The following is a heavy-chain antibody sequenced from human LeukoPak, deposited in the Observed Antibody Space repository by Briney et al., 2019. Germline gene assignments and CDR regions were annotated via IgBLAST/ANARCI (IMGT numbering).Heavy chain of an antibody. D-gene: IGHD5-18*01. CDR3: AKGKDTLNPYWYFDV. V-gene: IGHV3-20*04. CDR1: GFSFDDYA. J-gene: IGHJ2*01. Sequence: PGGSLRLSCAASGFSFDDYAMSWVRQAPGKGLEWVSGINWSGVSTGYADSVKGRFTISRDNIKNSLFLQLNSLRAEDTAFYYCAKGKDTLNPYWYFDVWGRGTLVSVSS. CDR2: INWSGVST.